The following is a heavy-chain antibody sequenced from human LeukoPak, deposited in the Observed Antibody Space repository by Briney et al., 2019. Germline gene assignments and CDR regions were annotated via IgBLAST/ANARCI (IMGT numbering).Heavy chain of an antibody. CDR1: GFTFSDYY. CDR3: ASLCGGECYPHYYYYMDV. J-gene: IGHJ6*03. V-gene: IGHV3-11*01. Sequence: GGSLRLSCAASGFTFSDYYTSWIRQAPGKGLEWVSYISSSGSTIYYADSVKGRFTISRDNAKNSLYLQMNSLRAEDTAVYYCASLCGGECYPHYYYYMDVWGKGTTVTVSS. CDR2: ISSSGSTI. D-gene: IGHD2-21*01.